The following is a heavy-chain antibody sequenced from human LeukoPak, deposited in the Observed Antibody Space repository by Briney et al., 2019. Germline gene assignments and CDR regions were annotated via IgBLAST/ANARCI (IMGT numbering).Heavy chain of an antibody. V-gene: IGHV3-48*03. J-gene: IGHJ4*02. CDR3: ATISRDMYCSSTSCFNL. CDR2: INSTGSTI. CDR1: RFTFRSYE. D-gene: IGHD2-2*01. Sequence: GGALRLSCPASRFTFRSYEMNWVRPPPGKGLEGVSYINSTGSTIYYADSVKGRFTISRDNAKNSLYLQMTGLRAEDRAVYYCATISRDMYCSSTSCFNLWGQGTLVTVSS.